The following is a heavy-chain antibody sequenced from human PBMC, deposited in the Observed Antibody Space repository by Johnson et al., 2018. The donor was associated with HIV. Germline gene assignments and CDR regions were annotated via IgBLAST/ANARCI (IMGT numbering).Heavy chain of an antibody. CDR3: ARVHPAVAGNDAFDI. J-gene: IGHJ3*02. V-gene: IGHV3-30-3*01. CDR2: ISYDGSNK. D-gene: IGHD6-19*01. Sequence: QVQLVESGGSLVKPGGSMRLSCAASGFTFSSYAMHWVRQAPGKGLEWVAVISYDGSNKYYADSVKGRFTISRDNSKNTLYLQMNSLRAEDTAVYYCARVHPAVAGNDAFDIWGQGTMVTVSS. CDR1: GFTFSSYA.